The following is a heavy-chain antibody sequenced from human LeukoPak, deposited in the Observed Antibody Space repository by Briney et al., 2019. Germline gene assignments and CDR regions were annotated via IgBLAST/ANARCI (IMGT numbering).Heavy chain of an antibody. V-gene: IGHV3-74*01. CDR2: IDPDGVGS. D-gene: IGHD3-22*01. CDR3: ARPPDSLANAYDV. Sequence: PGGSLTLSCTASGFSLNKHWMHWVRPAPGGGLVWVSRIDPDGVGSDSADSVRGRFTISRDNARNTLYLQMESLRAEDTAVYYCARPPDSLANAYDVWGQGTMVTVSS. J-gene: IGHJ3*01. CDR1: GFSLNKHW.